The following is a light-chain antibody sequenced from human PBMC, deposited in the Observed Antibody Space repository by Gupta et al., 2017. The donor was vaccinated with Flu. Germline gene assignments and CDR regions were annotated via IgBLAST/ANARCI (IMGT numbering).Light chain of an antibody. V-gene: IGKV4-1*01. CDR1: QSVLYNSNNQHY. J-gene: IGKJ4*01. Sequence: DIVMTQSPVSLPVSLGERATIHCKSSQSVLYNSNNQHYIAWYQQKPGQPPKLLSHWASTRESGVPDRFSGSGSGTDFTLTISSLQAEDVAVYYCQHYYSTPLTFGGGTKVEIK. CDR3: QHYYSTPLT. CDR2: WAS.